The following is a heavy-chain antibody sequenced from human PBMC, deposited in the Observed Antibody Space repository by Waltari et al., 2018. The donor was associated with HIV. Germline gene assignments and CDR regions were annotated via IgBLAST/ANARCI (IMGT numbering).Heavy chain of an antibody. CDR2: ISGSGGST. D-gene: IGHD2-15*01. V-gene: IGHV3-23*01. J-gene: IGHJ4*02. CDR1: GFSFSSYA. Sequence: EVQLLESGGGLVQPGGTASGFSFSSYAMSWVRQAPGKGLEWVSAISGSGGSTYYADSVKGRFTISRDNSKNTLYLQMNSLRAEDTAVYYCAKDFSLLLRYYFDYWGQGTLVTVSS. CDR3: AKDFSLLLRYYFDY.